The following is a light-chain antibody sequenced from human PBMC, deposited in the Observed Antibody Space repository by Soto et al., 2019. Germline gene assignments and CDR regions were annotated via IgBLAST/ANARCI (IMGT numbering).Light chain of an antibody. CDR1: SSNIGAGYD. CDR3: QSYDSSLSVV. CDR2: VNI. J-gene: IGLJ2*01. V-gene: IGLV1-40*01. Sequence: QSVLTQPPSVSGAPGQRVTISCTGRSSNIGAGYDVHWYQQLPGTAPKLLIYVNINRPSGVPDRFSGSKSGTSASLAITGLQAEDDADYYCQSYDSSLSVVFGGGTKATVL.